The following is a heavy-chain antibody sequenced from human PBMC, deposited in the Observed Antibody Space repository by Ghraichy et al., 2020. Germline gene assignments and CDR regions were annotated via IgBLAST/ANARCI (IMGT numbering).Heavy chain of an antibody. D-gene: IGHD3-3*01. J-gene: IGHJ2*01. CDR3: ARDLGSGCWSGYYTWYFDL. CDR1: GGSISSGGYY. Sequence: SETLSLTCTVSGGSISSGGYYWSWIRQHPGKGLEWIGYIYYSGSTYYNPSLKSRVTISVDTSKNQFSLKLSSVTAADTAGYYCARDLGSGCWSGYYTWYFDLWGRGTLVTVSS. V-gene: IGHV4-31*03. CDR2: IYYSGST.